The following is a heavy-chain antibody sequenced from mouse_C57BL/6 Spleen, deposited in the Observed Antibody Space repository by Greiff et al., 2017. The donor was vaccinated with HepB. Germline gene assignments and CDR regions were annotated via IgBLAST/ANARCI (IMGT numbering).Heavy chain of an antibody. CDR1: GYSFTGYY. J-gene: IGHJ4*01. CDR2: INPSTGGT. V-gene: IGHV1-42*01. CDR3: ARGRSNYRYYYAMDY. D-gene: IGHD2-5*01. Sequence: VQLQQSGPELVKPGASVKISCKASGYSFTGYYMNWVKQSPEKSLEWIGEINPSTGGTTYNQKFKAKATLTVDKSSSTASMQLKSLTSEDSAVYYCARGRSNYRYYYAMDYWGQGTSVTVSS.